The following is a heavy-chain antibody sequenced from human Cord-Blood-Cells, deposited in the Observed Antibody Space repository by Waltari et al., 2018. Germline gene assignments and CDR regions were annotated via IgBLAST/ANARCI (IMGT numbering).Heavy chain of an antibody. CDR3: ARTGIGWYFDL. D-gene: IGHD7-27*01. V-gene: IGHV3-21*01. CDR2: ISSSGSYV. CDR1: GFTFSSYS. J-gene: IGHJ2*01. Sequence: EVQLVESGGGLVKPGGSLRLSCAASGFTFSSYSMNWVRQAPGKGLEWVSSISSSGSYVYSADSVKGRFPISRDNAKHSLYLQMNSLRAEDTAVYYCARTGIGWYFDLWGRGTLVTVSS.